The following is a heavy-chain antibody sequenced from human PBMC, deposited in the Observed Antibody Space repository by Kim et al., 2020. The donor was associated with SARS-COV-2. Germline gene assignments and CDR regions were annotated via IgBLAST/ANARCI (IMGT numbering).Heavy chain of an antibody. CDR2: ISYDGSNK. CDR1: GFTFSSYG. D-gene: IGHD3-22*01. CDR3: AKIAGGGGYFAPLDY. J-gene: IGHJ4*02. V-gene: IGHV3-30*18. Sequence: GGSLRLSCAASGFTFSSYGMHWVRQAPGKGLEWVAVISYDGSNKYYADSVKGRFTISRDNSKNTLYLQMNSLRAEDTAVYYCAKIAGGGGYFAPLDYWGQGTLVTVSS.